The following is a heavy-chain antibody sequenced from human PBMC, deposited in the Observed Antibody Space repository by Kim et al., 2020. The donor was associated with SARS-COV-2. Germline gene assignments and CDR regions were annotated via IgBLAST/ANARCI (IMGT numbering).Heavy chain of an antibody. CDR3: ARASREFRRSGWSPHEVGATGYFDY. J-gene: IGHJ4*02. V-gene: IGHV4-34*01. CDR1: GGSFSGYY. D-gene: IGHD6-19*01. Sequence: SETLSLTCAVYGGSFSGYYWSWIRQPPGKGLEWIGEINHSGSTNYNPSLKSRVTISVDTSKNQFSLKLSSVTAADTAVYYCARASREFRRSGWSPHEVGATGYFDYWGQGTLVTVSS. CDR2: INHSGST.